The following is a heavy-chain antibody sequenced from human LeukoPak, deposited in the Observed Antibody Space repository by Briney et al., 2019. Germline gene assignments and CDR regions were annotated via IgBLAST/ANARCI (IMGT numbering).Heavy chain of an antibody. CDR2: IIPIFGTA. D-gene: IGHD6-6*01. V-gene: IGHV1-69*05. CDR3: ARGRYSSSHGIYYFDY. J-gene: IGHJ4*02. Sequence: VASVKVSCKASGGTFSSYAISWVRHAPAQGLEWMGGIIPIFGTANYAQKFQGRVTITTDESTSTAYMELSSLRSEDTAVYYCARGRYSSSHGIYYFDYWGQGTLVTVSS. CDR1: GGTFSSYA.